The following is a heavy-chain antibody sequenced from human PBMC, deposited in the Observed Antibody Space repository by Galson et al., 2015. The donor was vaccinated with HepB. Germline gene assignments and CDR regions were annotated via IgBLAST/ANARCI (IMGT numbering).Heavy chain of an antibody. D-gene: IGHD3-16*01. Sequence: SVKVSCKASGYTFTSYGISXVRQAPGQGLEWMGWISAYNGNTNYAQKLKGRVTMTTDTSTXTXYMXLXSLRSDXTXVYYCGSAPYDYVWGSYSXIYYYYGXXVXGXGXTVXVSS. CDR2: ISAYNGNT. CDR1: GYTFTSYG. J-gene: IGHJ6*04. CDR3: GSAPYDYVWGSYSXIYYYYGXXV. V-gene: IGHV1-18*01.